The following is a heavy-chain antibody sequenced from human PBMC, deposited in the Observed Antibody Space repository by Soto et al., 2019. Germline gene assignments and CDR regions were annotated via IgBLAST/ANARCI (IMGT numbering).Heavy chain of an antibody. CDR1: GDSISSDSYY. Sequence: QLQLQESGPGLVKPSETLSLTCTVSGDSISSDSYYWGWIRPPPGKGLECIGSVYYSGRTYYNPSLESRVTISVDTSKSQFSLNLRSVTAADTAVYYCARQSSGYTYGGGFDYWGQGTLVTVSS. V-gene: IGHV4-39*01. CDR2: VYYSGRT. CDR3: ARQSSGYTYGGGFDY. J-gene: IGHJ4*02. D-gene: IGHD5-18*01.